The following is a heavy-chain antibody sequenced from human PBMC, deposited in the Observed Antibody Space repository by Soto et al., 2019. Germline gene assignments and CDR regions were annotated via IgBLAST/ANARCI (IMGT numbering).Heavy chain of an antibody. CDR1: GYTFTSYG. V-gene: IGHV1-18*04. J-gene: IGHJ6*02. Sequence: ASVKVSCKASGYTFTSYGISWVRQAPGQGLEWMGWISAYNGNTNYAQKLQGRVTMTTDTFTSTAYMELRSLRSDDTAVYYCARGPDKYYYYYYGMDVWGQGTTVTVSS. CDR3: ARGPDKYYYYYYGMDV. CDR2: ISAYNGNT.